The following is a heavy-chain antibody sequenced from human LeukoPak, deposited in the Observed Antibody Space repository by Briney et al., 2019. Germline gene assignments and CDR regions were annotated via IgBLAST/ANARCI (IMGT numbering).Heavy chain of an antibody. CDR1: GFTFSSYA. CDR2: ISGSGGST. D-gene: IGHD6-13*01. CDR3: AKVRGSSWYYSD. J-gene: IGHJ4*02. V-gene: IGHV3-23*01. Sequence: GGPLRLSCAASGFTFSSYAMSWVRQAPGKGLEWVWAISGSGGSTYYADSVKGRFTISRDNSKNTLYLQMNSLRAEDTAVYYCAKVRGSSWYYSDWGQGTLVTVSS.